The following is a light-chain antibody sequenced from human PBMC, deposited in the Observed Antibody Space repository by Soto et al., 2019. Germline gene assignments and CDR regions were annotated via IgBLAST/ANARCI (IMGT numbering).Light chain of an antibody. CDR2: EVS. CDR3: SSYVDRNNLGV. Sequence: QSVLTQPPSASGSPGQSVTISCTGTSSDVGGYNYVSWYQQHPGKAPKLMIYEVSKRPSGVPDRFSGSKSGNTASLTVSGLQAGDEADYYCSSYVDRNNLGVFGTGTKVTVL. CDR1: SSDVGGYNY. V-gene: IGLV2-8*01. J-gene: IGLJ1*01.